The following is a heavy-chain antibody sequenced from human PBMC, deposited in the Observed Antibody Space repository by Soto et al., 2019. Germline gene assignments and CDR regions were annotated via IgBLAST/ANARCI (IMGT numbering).Heavy chain of an antibody. CDR3: ARVGPYCSGGTCKVSWFDP. CDR2: IYHSGIT. D-gene: IGHD2-15*01. CDR1: GGSINSGGYS. Sequence: SETLSLTCAVSGGSINSGGYSWSWIRQPPGKGLEWIGYIYHSGITYYNPSLKSRVTISVDRSKNQFSLKLSSVTAADTAVYYCARVGPYCSGGTCKVSWFDPWGQGTLVTVSS. V-gene: IGHV4-30-2*01. J-gene: IGHJ5*02.